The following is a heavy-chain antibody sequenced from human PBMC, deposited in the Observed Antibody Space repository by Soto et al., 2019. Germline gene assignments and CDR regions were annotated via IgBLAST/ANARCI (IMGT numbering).Heavy chain of an antibody. Sequence: PGWSLRLSCVASGFTFSDYAMTWVRQAPGKGLEWVATISATGGNIEYTDSLKGRFTISRDNSKNTLYLQLNGLTSDDTAVHYCAKVAGGLGYFDLWGRGTLVTVSS. CDR1: GFTFSDYA. V-gene: IGHV3-23*01. D-gene: IGHD3-16*01. CDR3: AKVAGGLGYFDL. CDR2: ISATGGNI. J-gene: IGHJ2*01.